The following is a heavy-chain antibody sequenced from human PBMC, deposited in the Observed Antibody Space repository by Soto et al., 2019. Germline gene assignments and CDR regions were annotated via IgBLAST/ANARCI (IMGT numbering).Heavy chain of an antibody. D-gene: IGHD2-2*01. CDR3: ARSDCSSTSCLIDY. V-gene: IGHV1-2*04. CDR1: GYTFTGYC. CDR2: INPNSGGT. J-gene: IGHJ4*02. Sequence: ASVKVSCKASGYTFTGYCMHWVRQAPGQGLEWMGWINPNSGGTNYAQKFQGWVTMTRDTSISTAYMELSRLRSDDTAVYYCARSDCSSTSCLIDYWGQGTLVTVSS.